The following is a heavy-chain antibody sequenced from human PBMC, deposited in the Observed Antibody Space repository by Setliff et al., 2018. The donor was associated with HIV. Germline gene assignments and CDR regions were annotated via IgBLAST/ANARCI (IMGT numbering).Heavy chain of an antibody. J-gene: IGHJ4*02. CDR3: ARLTLYSSSWYGTRDYFDY. D-gene: IGHD6-13*01. Sequence: SETLSLTCIVSGGSISSDNYYWGWVRQPPGKGLEWIGSIYYSGSTYYNPSLKSRVTISVDTSKNQFSLKLSSVTVADTAVYYCARLTLYSSSWYGTRDYFDYWGQGTLVTVSS. CDR2: IYYSGST. V-gene: IGHV4-39*01. CDR1: GGSISSDNYY.